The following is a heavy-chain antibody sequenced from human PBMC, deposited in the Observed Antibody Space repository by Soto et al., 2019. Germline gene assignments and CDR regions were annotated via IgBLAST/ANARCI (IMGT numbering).Heavy chain of an antibody. Sequence: EVQLLESGGGLVQPGGSLRLSCAASGFTFSSYAMSWVRQAPGKGLEWVSAISGRGGSTYYADSVKGRFTIARDNSKNTLYLQMNSLRAEDTAVYYCAKDKDYGDWRYFDLWGRGTLGTVSS. CDR1: GFTFSSYA. CDR2: ISGRGGST. J-gene: IGHJ2*01. V-gene: IGHV3-23*01. D-gene: IGHD4-17*01. CDR3: AKDKDYGDWRYFDL.